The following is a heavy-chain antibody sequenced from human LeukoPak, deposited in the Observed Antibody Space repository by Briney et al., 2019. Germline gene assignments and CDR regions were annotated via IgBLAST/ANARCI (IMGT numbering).Heavy chain of an antibody. CDR1: GFTFSSYA. D-gene: IGHD2-2*01. CDR3: AKFSVGTSCYDY. J-gene: IGHJ4*02. V-gene: IGHV3-23*01. Sequence: PGGSLRLSCAASGFTFSSYATSWVRQAPGKGLEWVSAISGSGGSTYYADSVKGRFTISRGNSKNTLYLQMNSLRAEDTAVYYCAKFSVGTSCYDYWGQGTLVTVSS. CDR2: ISGSGGST.